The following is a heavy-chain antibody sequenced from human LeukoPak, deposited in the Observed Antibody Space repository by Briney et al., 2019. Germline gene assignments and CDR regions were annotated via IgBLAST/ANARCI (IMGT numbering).Heavy chain of an antibody. Sequence: SETLSLTCTVSGGSISSSSYYWGWIRQHPGKGLEWIGYIYYSGSTYYNPSLKSRVSISVDTSQNQVSLKLTSVTAADTAVYYCARSRGLPAAWFDPWGQGSLVSVSS. J-gene: IGHJ5*02. CDR1: GGSISSSSYY. CDR3: ARSRGLPAAWFDP. D-gene: IGHD2-2*01. CDR2: IYYSGST. V-gene: IGHV4-31*03.